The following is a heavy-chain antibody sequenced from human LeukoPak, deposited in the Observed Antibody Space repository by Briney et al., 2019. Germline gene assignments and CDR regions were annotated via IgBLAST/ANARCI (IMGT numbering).Heavy chain of an antibody. CDR1: GGSISSSSYY. J-gene: IGHJ4*02. D-gene: IGHD4-23*01. CDR2: IYYSGST. V-gene: IGHV4-39*07. CDR3: ARFYGGNSEGYFDY. Sequence: PSETLSLTCTVSGGSISSSSYYWGWIRQPPGKGLEWIGSIYYSGSTYYNPSLKSRVTISVDTSKNQFSLKLSSVTAADTAVYYCARFYGGNSEGYFDYWGQGTLVTVSS.